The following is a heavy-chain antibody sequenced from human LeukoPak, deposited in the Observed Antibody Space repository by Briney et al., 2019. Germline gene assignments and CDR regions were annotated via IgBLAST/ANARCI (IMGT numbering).Heavy chain of an antibody. Sequence: SETLSLTCTVSGGSISSSSYYWGWIRQPPGNGLEWIGYMYYSGSTNYNPSLKSRVTISVDTSKNQFSLKLSSVTAADTAVYYCARAGGYRSPMGVWGQGTLGTVSS. J-gene: IGHJ4*02. CDR1: GGSISSSSYY. CDR3: ARAGGYRSPMGV. D-gene: IGHD5-18*01. V-gene: IGHV4-61*05. CDR2: MYYSGST.